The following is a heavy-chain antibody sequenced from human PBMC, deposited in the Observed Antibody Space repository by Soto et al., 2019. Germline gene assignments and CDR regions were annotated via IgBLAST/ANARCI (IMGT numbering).Heavy chain of an antibody. J-gene: IGHJ5*02. V-gene: IGHV1-18*04. CDR3: ARDRWYYGAGTPPVNWFDH. CDR2: SSAYNGNT. D-gene: IGHD3-10*01. CDR1: GYTFTSYG. Sequence: QVQLVQSGAEVKKPGASVKVSCKASGYTFTSYGISWVRQAPGQGLEWMGWSSAYNGNTNYAQKHQGRVTMTTDTSTRTAYMELRSLRSDDTALDYCARDRWYYGAGTPPVNWFDHWGQGTLVTVSS.